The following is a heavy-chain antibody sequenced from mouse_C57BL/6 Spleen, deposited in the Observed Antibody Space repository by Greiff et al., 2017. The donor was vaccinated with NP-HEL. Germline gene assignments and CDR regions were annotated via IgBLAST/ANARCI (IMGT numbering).Heavy chain of an antibody. CDR3: ARRQVDAMDY. J-gene: IGHJ4*01. CDR2: ISSGSSTI. Sequence: EVQRVESGGGLVKPGGSLKLSCAASGFTFSDYGMHWVRQAPEKGLEWVAYISSGSSTIYYADTVKGRFTISRDNAKNTLFLQMTSLRSEDTAVYYCARRQVDAMDYWGQGTSVTVSS. V-gene: IGHV5-17*01. D-gene: IGHD1-3*01. CDR1: GFTFSDYG.